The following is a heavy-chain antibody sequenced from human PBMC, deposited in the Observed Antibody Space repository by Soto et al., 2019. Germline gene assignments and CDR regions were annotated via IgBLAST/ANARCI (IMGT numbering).Heavy chain of an antibody. CDR2: IRSKAYGGTT. Sequence: AGGSLRLSCTASGFTFGDYAMSWFRQAPGKGLEWVGFIRSKAYGGTTEYAASVKGRFTISSDDSKSIAYLQMNSLKTEDTAVYYCTRDPKGYCSGGSCYYGMDVWGQGTTVTVSS. CDR1: GFTFGDYA. V-gene: IGHV3-49*03. D-gene: IGHD2-15*01. J-gene: IGHJ6*02. CDR3: TRDPKGYCSGGSCYYGMDV.